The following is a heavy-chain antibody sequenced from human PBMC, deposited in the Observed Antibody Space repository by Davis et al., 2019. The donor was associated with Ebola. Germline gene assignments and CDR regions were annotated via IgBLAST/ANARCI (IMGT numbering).Heavy chain of an antibody. J-gene: IGHJ4*01. CDR3: ARALALVLVIPLHY. V-gene: IGHV3-33*08. D-gene: IGHD2-21*01. CDR1: GFTFSSYA. Sequence: PGGSLRLPCAASGFTFSSYAMSWVRQAPGKGLEWVAVIWYDGSNKYYADSVKGRFTISRDNSKNTLYLQMNSLRAEDTAVYFFARALALVLVIPLHYWRPVTLVPVSS. CDR2: IWYDGSNK.